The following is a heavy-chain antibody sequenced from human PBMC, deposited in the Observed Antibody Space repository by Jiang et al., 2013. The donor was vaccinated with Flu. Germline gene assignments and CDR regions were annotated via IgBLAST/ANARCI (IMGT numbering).Heavy chain of an antibody. D-gene: IGHD3-10*01. J-gene: IGHJ1*01. V-gene: IGHV4-39*01. CDR1: GDSISSTGYY. CDR2: IFYSGST. CDR3: GTSNYGIEYFQY. Sequence: GSGLVKPSETLSLTCTVSGDSISSTGYYWGWIRQPPGKGLEWIGSIFYSGSTYYNPSLKSRVTVSVDTSKNQFSLRLSSVTAADTAVYYCGTSNYGIEYFQYWGQGTLVTVSS.